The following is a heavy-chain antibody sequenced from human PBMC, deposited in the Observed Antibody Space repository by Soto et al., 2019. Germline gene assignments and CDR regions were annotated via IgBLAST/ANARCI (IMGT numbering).Heavy chain of an antibody. V-gene: IGHV4-30-2*01. CDR1: GGSISSGGYS. D-gene: IGHD6-25*01. J-gene: IGHJ6*02. CDR3: ARGQAASYGMDV. CDR2: IYHSGST. Sequence: SETLSLTCAVSGGSISSGGYSWSWIRQPPGKGLEWIGYIYHSGSTYYNPSLKSRVTISVDRSKNQFSLKLSSVTAADTAVYYCARGQAASYGMDVWDQGTTVTVSS.